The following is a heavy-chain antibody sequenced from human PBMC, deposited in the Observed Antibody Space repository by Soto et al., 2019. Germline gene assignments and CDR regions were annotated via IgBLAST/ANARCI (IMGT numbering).Heavy chain of an antibody. CDR2: IYYSGTT. Sequence: QVQLQESGPGLVKPSQTLSLTCTVSGDSISSGGYYWSWIRQHPGKGLEWIGYIYYSGTTYYNPSLESRVSISADTSENQFSLKVKSGTVADTAVYYCASTYYTGDSGPYDYWGQGTLVTVSS. J-gene: IGHJ4*02. D-gene: IGHD1-26*01. V-gene: IGHV4-31*03. CDR1: GDSISSGGYY. CDR3: ASTYYTGDSGPYDY.